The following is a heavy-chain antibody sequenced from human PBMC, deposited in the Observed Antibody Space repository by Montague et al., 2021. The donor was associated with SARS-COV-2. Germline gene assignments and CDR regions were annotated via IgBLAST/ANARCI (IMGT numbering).Heavy chain of an antibody. D-gene: IGHD3-10*01. CDR1: GGSIANWTYY. J-gene: IGHJ2*01. V-gene: IGHV4-39*07. Sequence: SETLSLTCTVAGGSIANWTYYWVWLRQPPGKGLEWIAGLYYTGGSFYNPPLMSRVTKSFYTSKNQISLNLASVTAADTAVYYCAWEFEGYFDVWGRGTLVMVSS. CDR3: AWEFEGYFDV. CDR2: LYYTGGS.